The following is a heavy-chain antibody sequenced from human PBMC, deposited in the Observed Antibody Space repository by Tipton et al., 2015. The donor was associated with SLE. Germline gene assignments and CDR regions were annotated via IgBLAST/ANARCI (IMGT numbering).Heavy chain of an antibody. J-gene: IGHJ6*02. CDR1: GGSISSGGYS. CDR2: INHSGST. Sequence: TLSLTCAVSGGSISSGGYSWTWIRQPPGKGLEWIGEINHSGSTKYNPSLKSRVTISVDTSKNQFSLKLSSVTAADTAVYYCASGVGSLDVWGQGTTVTVSS. CDR3: ASGVGSLDV. V-gene: IGHV4-30-2*01. D-gene: IGHD2-15*01.